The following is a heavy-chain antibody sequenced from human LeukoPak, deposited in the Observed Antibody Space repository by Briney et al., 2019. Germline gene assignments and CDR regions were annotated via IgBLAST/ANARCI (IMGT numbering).Heavy chain of an antibody. V-gene: IGHV3-30*01. J-gene: IGHJ4*02. CDR3: ARDAYDMGYCRSTSCNEHSLFDY. Sequence: PGGSLRLSCAASGFTFSSYAMHWVRQAPGKGLEWVAVISYDGSNKYYADSEKGRFTISRDNSKNTLYLQMNSLRAEDTAVYYCARDAYDMGYCRSTSCNEHSLFDYWGQGTLVTVSS. CDR1: GFTFSSYA. D-gene: IGHD2-2*01. CDR2: ISYDGSNK.